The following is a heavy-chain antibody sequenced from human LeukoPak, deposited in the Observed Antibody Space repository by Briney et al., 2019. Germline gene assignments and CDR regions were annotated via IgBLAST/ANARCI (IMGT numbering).Heavy chain of an antibody. Sequence: GGSLRLSCAASGVTFSSDAIHWVRQAPGKGLEWVEVISYDGSNKYYADSAKGRFTISRDNSKNTLYLQMNSLRAEDTAVYYCARERPAHYPFDYWGQGTLVTVSS. D-gene: IGHD3-10*01. CDR1: GVTFSSDA. CDR3: ARERPAHYPFDY. V-gene: IGHV3-30-3*01. J-gene: IGHJ4*02. CDR2: ISYDGSNK.